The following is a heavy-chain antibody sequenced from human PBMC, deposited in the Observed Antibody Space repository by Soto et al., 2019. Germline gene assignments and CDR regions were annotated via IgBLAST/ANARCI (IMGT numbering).Heavy chain of an antibody. CDR3: ARREQWLENFDF. Sequence: QVQLVQSGAEVKKPGASVKVSCKTSGYTFTGYYIHWIRQAPGQGLEWMGWINPNSGDSNYSPEFQGRVTMTSDTSITTAYMQLTRLTSDDTAVYYCARREQWLENFDFWGQGTLVTVSS. V-gene: IGHV1-2*02. CDR2: INPNSGDS. J-gene: IGHJ4*02. D-gene: IGHD6-19*01. CDR1: GYTFTGYY.